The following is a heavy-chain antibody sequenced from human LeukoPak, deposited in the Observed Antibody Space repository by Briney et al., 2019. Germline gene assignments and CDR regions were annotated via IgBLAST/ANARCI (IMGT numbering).Heavy chain of an antibody. CDR2: INHSGST. J-gene: IGHJ4*02. D-gene: IGHD3-3*01. Sequence: PSETLSLTCAVYGGSFSGYYWSWIRQPPGKGLEWIGEINHSGSTNYNPSLKSRVTISVDTSKNQFSLKLSSVTAADTAVYYCARGEPDFWSGYYTLDYWGQGTLVTVSS. CDR1: GGSFSGYY. V-gene: IGHV4-34*01. CDR3: ARGEPDFWSGYYTLDY.